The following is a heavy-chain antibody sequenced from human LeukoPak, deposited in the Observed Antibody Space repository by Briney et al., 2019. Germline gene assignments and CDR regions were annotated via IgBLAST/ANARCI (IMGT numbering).Heavy chain of an antibody. Sequence: GGSLRLSCAASGFTFSSYAMHWVRQAPGKGLEWVAIISYDGSNKYYADSVKGRFTISRDNSKNTLYLQMNSLRAEDTAVYYCAREEGSGGYSFDHWGQGTLVTVSS. J-gene: IGHJ4*02. CDR3: AREEGSGGYSFDH. CDR2: ISYDGSNK. CDR1: GFTFSSYA. V-gene: IGHV3-30*04. D-gene: IGHD3-10*01.